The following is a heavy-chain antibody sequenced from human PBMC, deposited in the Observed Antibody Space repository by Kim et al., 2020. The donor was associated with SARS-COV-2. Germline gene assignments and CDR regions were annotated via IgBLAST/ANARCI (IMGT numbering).Heavy chain of an antibody. CDR3: ARGRVRSRSGWSELDS. V-gene: IGHV4-34*01. CDR1: GGTLSGFY. Sequence: SETLSLTCGVNGGTLSGFYWSWIRQPPGKGLEWLGGINHGGSTNYNPSLTGRVTISVDTFKSQFSVSLTSVTAADTAVYYCARGRVRSRSGWSELDSWGQEFLVTVSS. J-gene: IGHJ5*01. D-gene: IGHD6-19*01. CDR2: INHGGST.